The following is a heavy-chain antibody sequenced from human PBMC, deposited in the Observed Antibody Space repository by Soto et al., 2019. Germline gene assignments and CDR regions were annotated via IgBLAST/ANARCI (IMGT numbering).Heavy chain of an antibody. D-gene: IGHD5-12*01. V-gene: IGHV4-4*07. Sequence: NPSETLSLTCTVSGGSINTFYWSWVRQPAGKGLEWIGRIFSSGSTSFNPSLESRVAMSVYTSKNHFSLNLSSVTAADMAVYYCAREGSYSAYNFAHGIQLWSFDFWGQGALVTVSS. CDR1: GGSINTFY. J-gene: IGHJ4*02. CDR3: AREGSYSAYNFAHGIQLWSFDF. CDR2: IFSSGST.